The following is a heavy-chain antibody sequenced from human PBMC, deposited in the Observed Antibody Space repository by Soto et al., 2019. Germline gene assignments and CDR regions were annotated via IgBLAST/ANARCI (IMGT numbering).Heavy chain of an antibody. CDR3: TRQNGDFFEY. J-gene: IGHJ4*02. D-gene: IGHD3-10*01. CDR2: IRTKANRYAT. V-gene: IGHV3-73*01. Sequence: PGGSLRLSCATSGLTFSRSTMHWVRQASGKGLEWVGHIRTKANRYATVYAESLKGRFTISRDDSKNTAYLQVDSLKTEDTAVYYCTRQNGDFFEYWGQGALVTVSS. CDR1: GLTFSRST.